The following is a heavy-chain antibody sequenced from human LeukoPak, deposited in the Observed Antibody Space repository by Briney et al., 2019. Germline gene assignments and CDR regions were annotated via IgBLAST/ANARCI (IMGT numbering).Heavy chain of an antibody. V-gene: IGHV3-7*01. CDR1: GFTCSSYW. D-gene: IGHD3-10*01. CDR2: IKQDGSEK. Sequence: GVSLRLSCAASGFTCSSYWMSWVRQAPGKGLEWVANIKQDGSEKYYVDSVKGRFTISRDNAKNSLYLQMNSLRAEDTAVYYCASTVTMVRGARPYYYYGMDVWGQGTTVTVSS. CDR3: ASTVTMVRGARPYYYYGMDV. J-gene: IGHJ6*02.